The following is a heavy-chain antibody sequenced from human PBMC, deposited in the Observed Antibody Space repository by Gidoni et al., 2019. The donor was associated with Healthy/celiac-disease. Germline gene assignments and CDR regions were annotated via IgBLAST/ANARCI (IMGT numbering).Heavy chain of an antibody. V-gene: IGHV2-5*02. Sequence: QITLKESGPTLVKPTQTLTLTCTFSGFSLSTSGVGVGWIRQPPGKALEWLALIYWDDDKRYSPSLKSRLTITKDTSKNQVVLTMTNMDPVDTATYYCAHMNYDFWSGYSNWFDPWGQGTLVTVSS. CDR1: GFSLSTSGVG. D-gene: IGHD3-3*01. CDR2: IYWDDDK. J-gene: IGHJ5*02. CDR3: AHMNYDFWSGYSNWFDP.